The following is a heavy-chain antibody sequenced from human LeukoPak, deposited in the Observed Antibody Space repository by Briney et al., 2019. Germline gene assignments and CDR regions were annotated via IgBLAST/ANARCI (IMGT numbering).Heavy chain of an antibody. CDR3: AKKSRLWFGELLYDHFDY. Sequence: GGSLRLSCVASGFTFSSYALSWVRQAPGRGLEWVSAISGSGGSTYYADSVKGRFTISRDNFKNTLYLQMNSLRAEDTAVYYCAKKSRLWFGELLYDHFDYWGQGTLVTVSS. V-gene: IGHV3-23*01. CDR2: ISGSGGST. D-gene: IGHD3-10*01. J-gene: IGHJ4*02. CDR1: GFTFSSYA.